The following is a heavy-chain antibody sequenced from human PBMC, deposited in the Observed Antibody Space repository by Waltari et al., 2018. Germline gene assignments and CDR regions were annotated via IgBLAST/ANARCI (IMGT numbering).Heavy chain of an antibody. CDR2: IYYSGST. J-gene: IGHJ3*02. CDR3: ARESSGELELHHDAFDI. D-gene: IGHD1-7*01. CDR1: GGSISSYY. Sequence: QVQLQESGPGLVKPSETLSLTCTVSGGSISSYYWRWIRQPPGKGLEWIGYIYYSGSTNYNPSLKSRVTISVDTSKNQFSLKLSSVTAADTAVYYCARESSGELELHHDAFDIWGQGTMVTVSS. V-gene: IGHV4-59*01.